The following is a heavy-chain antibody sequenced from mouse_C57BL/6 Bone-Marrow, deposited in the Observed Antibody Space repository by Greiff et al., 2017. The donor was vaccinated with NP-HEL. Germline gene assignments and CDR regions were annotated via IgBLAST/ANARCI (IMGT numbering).Heavy chain of an antibody. Sequence: EVKLMESGGGLVQPGGSLSLSCAASGFTFTDYYMSWVRQPPGKALEWLGFIRNKANGYTTEYSASVTGRFTISRYNSQSIRYLQMTALIAEDSATYYSARCAGSSYDWYFDVWGTGTTVTVSS. CDR2: IRNKANGYTT. J-gene: IGHJ1*03. V-gene: IGHV7-3*01. D-gene: IGHD1-1*01. CDR3: ARCAGSSYDWYFDV. CDR1: GFTFTDYY.